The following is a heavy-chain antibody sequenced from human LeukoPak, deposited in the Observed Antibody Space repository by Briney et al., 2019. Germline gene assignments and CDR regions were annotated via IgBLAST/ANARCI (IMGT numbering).Heavy chain of an antibody. J-gene: IGHJ4*02. CDR1: GYTFTGYY. V-gene: IGHV1-2*02. CDR2: INLNSGGT. Sequence: ASVKVSCKASGYTFTGYYMHWVRQAPGQGLEWMGWINLNSGGTNYAQKFQGRVTITRDTSASTAYMGLSSLRSEDTAVYYCARNTETAIPLPYYFDYWGQGTLVTVSS. CDR3: ARNTETAIPLPYYFDY. D-gene: IGHD2-21*02.